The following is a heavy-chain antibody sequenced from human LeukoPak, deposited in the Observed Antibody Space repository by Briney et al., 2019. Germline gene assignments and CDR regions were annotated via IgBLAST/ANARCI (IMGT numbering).Heavy chain of an antibody. CDR2: IYYSGST. CDR1: GVSVSSGSYY. Sequence: SETLSLTCTVSGVSVSSGSYYWSWIRQPPGKGLEWIGYIYYSGSTNYNPSLKSRVAISVDTSKNQFSLKLSSVTAADTAVYYCARGSSYYDFWSGYCDYWGQGTLVTVSS. V-gene: IGHV4-61*01. D-gene: IGHD3-3*01. J-gene: IGHJ4*02. CDR3: ARGSSYYDFWSGYCDY.